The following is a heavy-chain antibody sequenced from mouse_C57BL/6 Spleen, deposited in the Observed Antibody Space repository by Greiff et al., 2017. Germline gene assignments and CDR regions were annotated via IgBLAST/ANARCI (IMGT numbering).Heavy chain of an antibody. D-gene: IGHD2-3*01. CDR3: ARDGFDY. CDR2: IDPSDSYT. CDR1: GYTFTSYW. J-gene: IGHJ2*01. Sequence: VQLQQPGAELVRPGTSVKLSCKASGYTFTSYWMHWVKQRPGQGLEWIGVIDPSDSYTKYNQQFKGKATLTVDTSSSTAYMQLSSLTSEDSAVYYCARDGFDYWGQGTTLTVSS. V-gene: IGHV1-59*01.